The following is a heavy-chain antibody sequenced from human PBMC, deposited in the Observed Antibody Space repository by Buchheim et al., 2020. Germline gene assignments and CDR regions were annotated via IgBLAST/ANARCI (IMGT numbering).Heavy chain of an antibody. CDR1: GGSISSGGYH. CDR3: ARGGRNNWFDP. Sequence: QVQLRESGPGLVKPSQTLSLTCTVSGGSISSGGYHWSWIRQHPGKGLEWIWYMSYSGSTYYNPSLKSRLTISVTTSKNPVFLKLTSVTAADTAVYYCARGGRNNWFDPWGQGTL. CDR2: MSYSGST. V-gene: IGHV4-31*03. J-gene: IGHJ5*02.